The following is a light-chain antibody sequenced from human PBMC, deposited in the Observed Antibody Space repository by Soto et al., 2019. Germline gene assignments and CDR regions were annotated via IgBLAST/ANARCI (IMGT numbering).Light chain of an antibody. J-gene: IGKJ5*01. CDR1: QSITSW. V-gene: IGKV1-5*01. CDR2: DAS. Sequence: DIQMTQSPSTLSASVGDRVTITCRASQSITSWLAWYQQKPGKAPKLLIYDASNLESGVPSRFSGSGSETEFSLTIRALQPEDFATYYCQQLSRYPLTFGQGTRLEI. CDR3: QQLSRYPLT.